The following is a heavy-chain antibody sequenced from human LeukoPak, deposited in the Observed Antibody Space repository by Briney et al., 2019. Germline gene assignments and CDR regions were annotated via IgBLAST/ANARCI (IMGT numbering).Heavy chain of an antibody. CDR2: IYYSGST. D-gene: IGHD1-26*01. CDR3: ARDPGATPEGAFDI. Sequence: SETLSLTCTVSGGSISSYYRSWIRQPPGKGLEWIGYIYYSGSTNYNPSLKSRVTISVDTSKNQFSLKLSSVTAADTAVYYCARDPGATPEGAFDIWGQGTMVTVSS. J-gene: IGHJ3*02. CDR1: GGSISSYY. V-gene: IGHV4-59*01.